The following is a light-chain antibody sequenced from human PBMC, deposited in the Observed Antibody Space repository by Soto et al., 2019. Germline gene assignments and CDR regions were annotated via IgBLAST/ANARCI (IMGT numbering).Light chain of an antibody. Sequence: QSALTQPASVSGSPGQSITISCTGTNSDIGRYKFVSWFQQHPGKAPKLMIFEGTNRPSGVSNRFSGSKSGNTASLTISGRQAEDEAIYFCSSSTNTNTLVIFGGGTKLTVL. CDR3: SSSTNTNTLVI. V-gene: IGLV2-14*01. CDR2: EGT. J-gene: IGLJ2*01. CDR1: NSDIGRYKF.